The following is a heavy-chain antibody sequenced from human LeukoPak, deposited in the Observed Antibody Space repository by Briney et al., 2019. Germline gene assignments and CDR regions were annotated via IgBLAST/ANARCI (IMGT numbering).Heavy chain of an antibody. CDR3: AKDSAVAEADY. V-gene: IGHV3-21*01. CDR2: ISSRNSYI. Sequence: GGSLRLSCAASGFTLSSYSMNWVRQAPGKGLEWVSSISSRNSYIYYADSVKGRFTISRDNSKNTLYLQMNSLRAEDTAVYYCAKDSAVAEADYWGQGTLVTVSS. D-gene: IGHD6-19*01. J-gene: IGHJ4*02. CDR1: GFTLSSYS.